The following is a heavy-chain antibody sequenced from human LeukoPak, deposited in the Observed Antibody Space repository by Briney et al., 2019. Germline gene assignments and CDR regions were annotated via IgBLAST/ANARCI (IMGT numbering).Heavy chain of an antibody. D-gene: IGHD3-10*01. Sequence: ASVKVSCKASAFTFTAYYIYWVRQAPGQGLEWMGWINPNSGGTNYALKFQGRVTMTRDTSISTAYMELSRVRSDDTAVYYCARGHRYGSGNYYNNYWGQGTLVTVSS. CDR3: ARGHRYGSGNYYNNY. CDR1: AFTFTAYY. V-gene: IGHV1-2*02. CDR2: INPNSGGT. J-gene: IGHJ4*02.